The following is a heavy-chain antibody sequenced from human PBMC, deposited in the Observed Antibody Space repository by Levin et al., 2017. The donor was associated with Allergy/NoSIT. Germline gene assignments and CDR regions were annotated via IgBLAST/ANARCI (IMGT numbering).Heavy chain of an antibody. CDR1: GVSINNNY. J-gene: IGHJ4*02. V-gene: IGHV4-4*07. CDR2: IWSGGSA. Sequence: PSETLSLTCSVSGVSINNNYWAWIRQPAGKGLEWIGRIWSGGSAKYNPSLESRVTMSVDSSKNQFSLTLTPVTAADTAVYYCAMRGQGLKIIVSSAPFDLWGQGTVVTVSS. D-gene: IGHD3-16*02. CDR3: AMRGQGLKIIVSSAPFDL.